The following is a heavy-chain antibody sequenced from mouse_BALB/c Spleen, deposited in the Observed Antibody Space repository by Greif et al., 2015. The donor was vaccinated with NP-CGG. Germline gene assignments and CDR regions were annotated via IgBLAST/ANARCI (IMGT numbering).Heavy chain of an antibody. V-gene: IGHV3-8*02. CDR1: GDSITSGY. Sequence: EVKLMESGPSLAKPSQTLSLTCSVTGDSITSGYWNWIRKFQGNKLEYMGYISYSGSTYYNPSLKSRISITRDTSKNXYFLQFNSVTTEDTATYYCARSVLRLPFDYCGQGTTLTVSS. CDR3: ARSVLRLPFDY. J-gene: IGHJ2*01. D-gene: IGHD1-2*01. CDR2: ISYSGST.